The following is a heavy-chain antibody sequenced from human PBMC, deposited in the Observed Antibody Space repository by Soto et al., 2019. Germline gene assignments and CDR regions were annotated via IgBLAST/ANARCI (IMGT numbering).Heavy chain of an antibody. CDR1: GDTFSNYV. CDR3: ARETSAPGTFREDASDI. J-gene: IGHJ3*02. CDR2: IVPIFRTA. D-gene: IGHD6-13*01. Sequence: QVQLVQSGAEVKKPGSSVKVACKVSGDTFSNYVINWVRQAPGQGLEWMGAIVPIFRTANYAQKFQGRVTITAEEFTMRAYMELSGLRSDDRATYYCARETSAPGTFREDASDIWGQGTLVTVSS. V-gene: IGHV1-69*12.